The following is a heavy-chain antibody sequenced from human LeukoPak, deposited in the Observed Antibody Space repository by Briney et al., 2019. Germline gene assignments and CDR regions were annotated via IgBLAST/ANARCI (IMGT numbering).Heavy chain of an antibody. D-gene: IGHD3-10*01. Sequence: GGSLRLSCAASGFTFSSYEMNWVRQAPGKGLEWVSCISSSGSTIYYADSVKGRFTISRDNAKNSLYLQMNSLRAEDTAVYYCARDGSMVRGVSPYNWFDPWGQGTLVTVSS. J-gene: IGHJ5*02. CDR2: ISSSGSTI. CDR1: GFTFSSYE. V-gene: IGHV3-48*03. CDR3: ARDGSMVRGVSPYNWFDP.